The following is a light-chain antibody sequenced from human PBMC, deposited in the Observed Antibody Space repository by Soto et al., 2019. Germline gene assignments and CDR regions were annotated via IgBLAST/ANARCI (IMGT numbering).Light chain of an antibody. J-gene: IGLJ1*01. V-gene: IGLV2-8*01. CDR2: EVV. Sequence: QSALTQPPSASGSPGQSVTISCTGTKSDIGFYDFVSWYQQHPGKAPRLIIYEVVQRPSGVPDRFSGSKSGNTASLTVSGLQAADEADYFCKSYAGSNTYVFGSGTKLTVL. CDR1: KSDIGFYDF. CDR3: KSYAGSNTYV.